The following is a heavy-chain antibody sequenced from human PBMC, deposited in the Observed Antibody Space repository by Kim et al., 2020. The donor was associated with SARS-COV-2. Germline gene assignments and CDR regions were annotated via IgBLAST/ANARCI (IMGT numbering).Heavy chain of an antibody. CDR1: GYSISSGYY. J-gene: IGHJ3*02. CDR2: IYHSGST. D-gene: IGHD2-2*01. V-gene: IGHV4-38-2*02. CDR3: ARGGYCSSTSCYARRDAFDI. Sequence: SETLSLTCTASGYSISSGYYWGWIRQPPGKGLEWIGSIYHSGSTYYNPSLKSRVTISVDTSKNQFSLKLSSVTAADTAVYYCARGGYCSSTSCYARRDAFDIWGQGTMVTVSS.